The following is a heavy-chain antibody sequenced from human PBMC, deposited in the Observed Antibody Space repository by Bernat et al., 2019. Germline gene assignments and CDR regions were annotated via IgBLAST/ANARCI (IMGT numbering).Heavy chain of an antibody. J-gene: IGHJ3*02. CDR2: IYHSGST. D-gene: IGHD6-13*01. V-gene: IGHV4-30-2*01. CDR1: GGSVSSVGYS. Sequence: QLQLQESGSGLVKPSQTLSLTCAVSGGSVSSVGYSWSWIRQPPGKGLEWIGYIYHSGSTYFNPSLKSRVTISVDRSKNQFSLNLSSLTAADTAVYYCARVRFPRPGVKQGAFDIWGQGTMVTVSS. CDR3: ARVRFPRPGVKQGAFDI.